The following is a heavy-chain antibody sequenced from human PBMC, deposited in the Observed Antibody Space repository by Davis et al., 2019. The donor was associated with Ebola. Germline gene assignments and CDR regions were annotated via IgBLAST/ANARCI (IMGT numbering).Heavy chain of an antibody. V-gene: IGHV3-30*02. Sequence: GESLKISCAASGFSFSDYYMTWIRQAPGRGLEWVAFVRSHGSDDHYADSVKGRFTISRDNSKNTLYLQMNSLRPEDTAVYYCARDSDDYCFDYWGQGTLLTVSS. CDR2: VRSHGSDD. CDR3: ARDSDDYCFDY. D-gene: IGHD2-21*02. J-gene: IGHJ4*02. CDR1: GFSFSDYY.